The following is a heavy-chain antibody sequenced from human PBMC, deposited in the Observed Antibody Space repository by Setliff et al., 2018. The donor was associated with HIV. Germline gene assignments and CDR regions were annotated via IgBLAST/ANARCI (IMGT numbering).Heavy chain of an antibody. CDR3: AGPRYCTNGVCFSNDAFDI. V-gene: IGHV7-4-1*02. CDR1: GYTFTSYA. CDR2: INTNTGNP. Sequence: ASVKVSCKASGYTFTSYAMNWVRQAPGQGLEWMGWINTNTGNPTYAQGFTGRFVFSLDTSVSTAYLQISSLKAEDTAVYYCAGPRYCTNGVCFSNDAFDIWGQGTMVTVSS. D-gene: IGHD2-8*01. J-gene: IGHJ3*02.